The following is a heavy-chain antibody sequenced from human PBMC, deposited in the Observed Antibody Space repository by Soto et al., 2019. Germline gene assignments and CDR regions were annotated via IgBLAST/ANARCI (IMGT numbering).Heavy chain of an antibody. CDR2: ISAHNGNT. V-gene: IGHV1-18*01. CDR1: GYAFTTYG. D-gene: IGHD6-6*01. Sequence: QVHLVQSGAEVKKPGASVKVSCQGSGYAFTTYGITWVRQAPGQGLEWMGWISAHNGNTNYAQKLQGRVTVARDTCTSTAYMELRSLRYDDTAVYYCARRRDGDYWGQGALVTVSS. J-gene: IGHJ4*02. CDR3: ARRRDGDY.